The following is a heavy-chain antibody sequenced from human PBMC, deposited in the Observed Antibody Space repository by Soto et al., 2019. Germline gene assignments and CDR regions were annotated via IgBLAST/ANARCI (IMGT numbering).Heavy chain of an antibody. V-gene: IGHV3-7*01. CDR1: GVTFSRYW. Sequence: PGGSLRLSCAASGVTFSRYWMNWVRQAPGQGLEWVANIKQDGTEKNYVDSVKGRFTISRGNARNSLYLQMDSLRAEDTAVYFCARGDTPMITGMDSFDIWGQGTMVTVSS. D-gene: IGHD5-18*01. CDR2: IKQDGTEK. J-gene: IGHJ3*02. CDR3: ARGDTPMITGMDSFDI.